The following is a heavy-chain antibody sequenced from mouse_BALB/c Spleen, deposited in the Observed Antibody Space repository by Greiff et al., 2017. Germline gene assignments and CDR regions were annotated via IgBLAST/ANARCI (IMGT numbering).Heavy chain of an antibody. CDR3: APYDYDEGFAY. CDR2: IDPANGNT. CDR1: GFNIKDTY. J-gene: IGHJ3*01. Sequence: EVQLVESGAELVKPGASVKLSCTASGFNIKDTYMHWVKQRPEQGLEWIGRIDPANGNTKYDPKFQGKATITADTSSNTAYLQLSSLTSEDTAVYYCAPYDYDEGFAYWGQGTLVTVSA. V-gene: IGHV14-3*02. D-gene: IGHD2-4*01.